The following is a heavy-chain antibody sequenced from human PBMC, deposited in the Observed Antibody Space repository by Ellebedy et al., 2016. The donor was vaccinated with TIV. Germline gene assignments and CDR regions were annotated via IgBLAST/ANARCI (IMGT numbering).Heavy chain of an antibody. CDR1: GFTFSDNY. D-gene: IGHD1-26*01. V-gene: IGHV3-11*06. CDR3: ARDQVGEHTYAIDY. Sequence: GGSLRLSCVGSGFTFSDNYMSWIRQAPGKGLEWVSCISSSSTYANYADSVKGRFTISRDNARSSLFLQMNSLRAEDTALYYCARDQVGEHTYAIDYWGQGTLVTVSS. CDR2: ISSSSTYA. J-gene: IGHJ4*02.